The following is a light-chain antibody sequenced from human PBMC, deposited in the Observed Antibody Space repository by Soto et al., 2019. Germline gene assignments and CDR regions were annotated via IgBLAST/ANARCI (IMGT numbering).Light chain of an antibody. CDR3: KEKDTLLIFP. J-gene: IGKJ3*01. V-gene: IGKV1-33*01. CDR2: DAS. CDR1: QDISNY. Sequence: DIQMTQSPSSLSASVGDRVTITCQASQDISNYLNWYQQKPGKAPKLLIYDASNLETGVPSRFSGSGSGTDFAFTISALQLKNIATNYFKEKDTLLIFPFGLGTKGAI.